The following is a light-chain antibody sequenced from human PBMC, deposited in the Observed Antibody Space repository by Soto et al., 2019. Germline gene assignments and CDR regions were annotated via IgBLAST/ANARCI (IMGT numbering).Light chain of an antibody. CDR2: GAS. CDR1: QRVSSGY. J-gene: IGKJ1*01. Sequence: EIGLTQSPATLSLSPGERATLSCSASQRVSSGYLGWYQQRPGQAPRLLLYGASNRAAGIPDRFSGRGSETDFTLTISRLEPEDFAVYYCQQYASSPPWTFGQGTKVDIK. CDR3: QQYASSPPWT. V-gene: IGKV3-20*01.